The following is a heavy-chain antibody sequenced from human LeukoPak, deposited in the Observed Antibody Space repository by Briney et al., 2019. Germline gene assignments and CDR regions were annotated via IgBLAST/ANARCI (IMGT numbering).Heavy chain of an antibody. CDR2: ISYDGSNK. V-gene: IGHV3-30*18. CDR1: GFTFSSYG. CDR3: AKSKVSGHETYYYYYYGMDV. D-gene: IGHD3-10*01. J-gene: IGHJ6*02. Sequence: GGSLRLSCAASGFTFSSYGMHWVRQAPGKGLEWVAVISYDGSNKYYADSVKGRFTISRDNSKNTLYLQMNSLRAEDTAVYYCAKSKVSGHETYYYYYYGMDVWGQGTTVTVSS.